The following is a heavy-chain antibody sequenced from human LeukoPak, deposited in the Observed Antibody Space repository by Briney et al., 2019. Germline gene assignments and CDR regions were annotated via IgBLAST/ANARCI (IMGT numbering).Heavy chain of an antibody. CDR2: FDSEHGET. Sequence: ASVKVSCKASGYTFTGYYMHWVRQAPGQGLEWMGGFDSEHGETVYAQKFQGRLTMTEDTSTHTAYMELSSLRSDDTAVYYCATDPVGYCNANGCYSVDYWGQGTLVTVSS. CDR1: GYTFTGYY. D-gene: IGHD2-15*01. J-gene: IGHJ4*02. CDR3: ATDPVGYCNANGCYSVDY. V-gene: IGHV1-24*01.